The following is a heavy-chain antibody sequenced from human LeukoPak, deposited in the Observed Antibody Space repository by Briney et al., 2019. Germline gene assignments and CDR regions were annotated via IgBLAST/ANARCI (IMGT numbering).Heavy chain of an antibody. CDR1: GFTFSSYS. V-gene: IGHV3-21*01. Sequence: GGSLRLSCAASGFTFSSYSMNWVRQAPGKGLEWVSSISSSSSYIYYADSVKGRFTISRDNAKNSPYLQMNSLRAEDTAVYYCARDKYYYDSSGYYYVDYWGQGTLITVSS. D-gene: IGHD3-22*01. J-gene: IGHJ4*02. CDR2: ISSSSSYI. CDR3: ARDKYYYDSSGYYYVDY.